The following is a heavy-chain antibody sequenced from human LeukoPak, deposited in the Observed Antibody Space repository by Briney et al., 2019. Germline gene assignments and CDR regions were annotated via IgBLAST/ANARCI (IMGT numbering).Heavy chain of an antibody. CDR1: GGSVSSGSYY. CDR3: ARAPIGGPTMVNDY. Sequence: SETLSLTCTVSGGSVSSGSYYWSWIRQPAGKGLEWIGSIYHSGSTYYNPSLKSRVTISVDTSKNQFSLKLSSVTAADTAVYYCARAPIGGPTMVNDYWGQGTLVTVSS. D-gene: IGHD3-10*01. CDR2: IYHSGST. J-gene: IGHJ4*02. V-gene: IGHV4-61*10.